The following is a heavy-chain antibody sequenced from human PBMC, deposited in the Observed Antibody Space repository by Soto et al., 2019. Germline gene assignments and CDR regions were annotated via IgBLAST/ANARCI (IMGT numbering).Heavy chain of an antibody. CDR1: GXTFSSYA. D-gene: IGHD3-22*01. CDR3: AKDLSSLGWLALGAPFDS. V-gene: IGHV3-23*01. CDR2: VSANGRNT. Sequence: GSLRLSCAASGXTFSSYAMNWVRQAPGKGLEWVSSVSANGRNTYYADSVKGRFTVSRDKSKNALFLQLDSLRVEDTAIYYCAKDLSSLGWLALGAPFDSWGPGTLGTVS. J-gene: IGHJ4*02.